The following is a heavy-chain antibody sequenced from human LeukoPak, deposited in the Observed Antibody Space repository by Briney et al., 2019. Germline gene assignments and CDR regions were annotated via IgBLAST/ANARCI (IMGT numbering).Heavy chain of an antibody. CDR3: ARTRYYYYMDV. J-gene: IGHJ6*03. CDR1: GYTFTSYD. V-gene: IGHV1-8*01. Sequence: RASVKVSCKASGYTFTSYDINWVRQATGQGLEWMGWMNPNSGNTGYAQKFRGRITMTRNTYISKAYMELSSLKSEDTAMYYCARTRYYYYMDVWGKGTTVTVSS. CDR2: MNPNSGNT.